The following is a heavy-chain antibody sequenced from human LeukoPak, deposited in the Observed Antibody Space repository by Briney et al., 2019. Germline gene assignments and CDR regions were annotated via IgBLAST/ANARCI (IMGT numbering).Heavy chain of an antibody. J-gene: IGHJ6*02. CDR3: ARGPRITIFASNYYYYGMDV. D-gene: IGHD3-3*01. V-gene: IGHV4-34*01. CDR2: INHSGST. CDR1: GGSFSGYY. Sequence: PSETLSLTCAVYGGSFSGYYWSWIRQPPGKGLEWIGEINHSGSTNYNLSLKSRVTISVDTSKNQFSLKLSSVTAADTAVYYCARGPRITIFASNYYYYGMDVWGQGTTVTVSS.